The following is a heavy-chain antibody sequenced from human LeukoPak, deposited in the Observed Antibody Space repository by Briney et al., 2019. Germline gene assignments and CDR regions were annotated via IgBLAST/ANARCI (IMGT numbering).Heavy chain of an antibody. CDR3: AVRYNCNDLAY. CDR1: GFTFTNAW. CDR2: IKSKSDGGTT. V-gene: IGHV3-15*01. J-gene: IGHJ4*02. D-gene: IGHD1-1*01. Sequence: GGSLRLSCAASGFTFTNAWMSWVRQAPGKGLEWVGRIKSKSDGGTTDYAAPVKGRFTISRDDSKNTLYLQMNSLKIEDTAVYYCAVRYNCNDLAYWGQGTLVSVST.